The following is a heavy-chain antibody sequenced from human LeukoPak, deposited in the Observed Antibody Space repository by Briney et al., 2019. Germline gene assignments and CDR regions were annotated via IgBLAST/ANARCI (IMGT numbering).Heavy chain of an antibody. J-gene: IGHJ4*02. Sequence: ASVKVSCKASGYTFTVYYMHWVRQAPGQGLEWLGWINPSSGAINYAQKFQGRVTMTRDSSISTAYMELNRLTSDDTAVYYCARGGDGYNSGPRRTYWGQGTLVTVSS. CDR1: GYTFTVYY. V-gene: IGHV1-2*02. CDR2: INPSSGAI. D-gene: IGHD5-24*01. CDR3: ARGGDGYNSGPRRTY.